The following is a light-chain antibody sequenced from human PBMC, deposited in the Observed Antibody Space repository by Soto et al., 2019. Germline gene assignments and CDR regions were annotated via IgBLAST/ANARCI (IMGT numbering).Light chain of an antibody. CDR3: QKYNNVPAT. V-gene: IGKV1-27*01. CDR2: AAS. CDR1: QGISNS. Sequence: DIQMTQSPSSLSASVGDRVTITCRASQGISNSLAWYQQKPGKVPRLLIYAASILQLGVPSRFSGSGSGTDFTLTISSLQPEDVATYYCQKYNNVPATFGLGTRLEI. J-gene: IGKJ5*01.